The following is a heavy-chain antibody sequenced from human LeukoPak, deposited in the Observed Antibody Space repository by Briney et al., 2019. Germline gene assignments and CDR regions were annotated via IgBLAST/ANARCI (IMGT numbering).Heavy chain of an antibody. CDR1: GGSISSSSYY. CDR2: IYYSGST. D-gene: IGHD1-14*01. Sequence: SETLSLTCTVSGGSISSSSYYWGWIRQPPGKGLEWIGSIYYSGSTYYNPSLKSRVTISVDTSKNQFSLKLSSVTAADTAVYDCARHSIPDEPPGNFDYWGQGTLVTVSS. CDR3: ARHSIPDEPPGNFDY. V-gene: IGHV4-39*01. J-gene: IGHJ4*02.